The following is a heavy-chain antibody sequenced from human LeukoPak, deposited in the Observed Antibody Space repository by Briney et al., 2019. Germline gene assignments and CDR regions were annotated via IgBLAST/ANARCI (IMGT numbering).Heavy chain of an antibody. Sequence: ASVKVSCKASGYTFTGYYMHWVRQAPGQGLEWMGWINPNSGGTNYAQKFQGRVTITRDTSISTAYMELSRLRSDDTAVYYCARGLIAVAGNLAPTPGYWGQGTLVTVSS. CDR1: GYTFTGYY. CDR3: ARGLIAVAGNLAPTPGY. J-gene: IGHJ4*02. CDR2: INPNSGGT. D-gene: IGHD6-19*01. V-gene: IGHV1-2*02.